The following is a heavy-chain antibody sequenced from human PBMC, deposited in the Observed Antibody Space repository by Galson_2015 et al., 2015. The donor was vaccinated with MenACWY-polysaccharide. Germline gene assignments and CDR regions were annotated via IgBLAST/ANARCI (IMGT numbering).Heavy chain of an antibody. Sequence: SLRLSCAASGFTFSNAWMSWVRQAPGKGLEWVGRIKSKPDGGTTDYAAPVKGRFTVSRDDSKTTVYLQMNSLKTEDTAMYYCTTGWYFDLWGRGTLVTVSS. V-gene: IGHV3-15*01. CDR2: IKSKPDGGTT. CDR1: GFTFSNAW. J-gene: IGHJ2*01. CDR3: TTGWYFDL.